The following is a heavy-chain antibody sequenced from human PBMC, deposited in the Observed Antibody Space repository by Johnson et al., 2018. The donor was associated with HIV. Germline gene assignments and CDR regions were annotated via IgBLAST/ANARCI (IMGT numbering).Heavy chain of an antibody. J-gene: IGHJ3*02. Sequence: QVQLVESGGGVVQPGRSLRLSCAASGFTFSSYGMHWVRQAPGKGLEWVAVIWYDGSNKYYADSVKGRFTISRDNSKNTLYLQMNSRRAEDTAVYYCAKDDRELDAFDIWGQGTMVTVSS. D-gene: IGHD1-26*01. CDR3: AKDDRELDAFDI. CDR1: GFTFSSYG. V-gene: IGHV3-33*06. CDR2: IWYDGSNK.